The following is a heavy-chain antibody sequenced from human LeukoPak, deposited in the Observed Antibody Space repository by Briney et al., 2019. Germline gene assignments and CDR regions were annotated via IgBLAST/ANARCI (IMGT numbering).Heavy chain of an antibody. CDR2: ISTYSEKP. J-gene: IGHJ4*02. CDR3: ARDVTVSVFDY. CDR1: GYNFLSYG. Sequence: ASVKVSCKASGYNFLSYGISWVRQAPGKGLEWMGWISTYSEKPKYSLKLQGRVTVTTDTSTATVSMELRSLRSDDTAVYYCARDVTVSVFDYWGQGTLVTVSS. D-gene: IGHD5/OR15-5a*01. V-gene: IGHV1-18*01.